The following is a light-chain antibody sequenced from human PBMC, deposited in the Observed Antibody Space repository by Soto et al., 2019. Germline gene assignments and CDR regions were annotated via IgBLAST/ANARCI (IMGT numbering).Light chain of an antibody. V-gene: IGKV2-28*01. J-gene: IGKJ2*01. Sequence: DIVMTQSLLSLPVTPGEPASISCRSSQSLLHSNGYNYLDWYLQKPGQSPQLLIYLGSNRASGVPNGFSGSGSGTDFTLKISRVEAEDVGVYYCMQALQTPYTFGQGTKLEIK. CDR3: MQALQTPYT. CDR1: QSLLHSNGYNY. CDR2: LGS.